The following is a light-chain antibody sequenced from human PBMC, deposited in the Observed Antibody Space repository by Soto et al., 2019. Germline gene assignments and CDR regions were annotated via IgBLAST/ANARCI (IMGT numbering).Light chain of an antibody. CDR1: QDISNY. CDR3: QQYDNLPLT. Sequence: DIQMTQSPSSLSASVGDRVTITCQASQDISNYLNWYQQKPGKAPKLLIYDASNLETGVPSRFGGSGSGTYFTFTISILQPEDIATYYCQQYDNLPLTFGGGTKVEIK. V-gene: IGKV1-33*01. J-gene: IGKJ4*01. CDR2: DAS.